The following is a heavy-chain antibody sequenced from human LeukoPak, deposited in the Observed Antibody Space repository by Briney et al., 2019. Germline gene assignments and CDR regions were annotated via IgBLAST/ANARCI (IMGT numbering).Heavy chain of an antibody. CDR1: GGSIRSYY. CDR2: IYYSGST. J-gene: IGHJ6*03. V-gene: IGHV4-59*01. CDR3: ARYGYYYYYMDV. Sequence: ASETLSLTCTVSGGSIRSYYWSWIRQPPGKGLEWIGYIYYSGSTNYNPSLKSRVTISVDTSENQFSLKLSSVTAADTAVYYCARYGYYYYYMDVWGKGTTVTVSS. D-gene: IGHD3-10*01.